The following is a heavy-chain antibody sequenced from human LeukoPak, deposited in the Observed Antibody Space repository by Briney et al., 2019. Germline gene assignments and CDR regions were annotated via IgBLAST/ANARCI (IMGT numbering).Heavy chain of an antibody. V-gene: IGHV4-39*01. CDR1: GGSISRSGYS. D-gene: IGHD6-19*01. CDR2: ISYSGTT. CDR3: ATPWGMYSSAWHEGIDY. J-gene: IGHJ4*02. Sequence: PSETLSLTCTVSGGSISRSGYSWAWIRQPPGKRLEWIASISYSGTTYYNPSLKSRVTISLDTSKNQFSLKLDSVTAADTAVYYCATPWGMYSSAWHEGIDYWGQGTLVIVS.